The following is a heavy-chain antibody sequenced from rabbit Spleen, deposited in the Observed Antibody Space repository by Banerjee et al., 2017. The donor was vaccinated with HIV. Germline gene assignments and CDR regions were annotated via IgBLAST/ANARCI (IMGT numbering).Heavy chain of an antibody. D-gene: IGHD4-1*01. CDR2: IYAGSSGST. CDR1: GFSFSSSYW. V-gene: IGHV1S45*01. CDR3: VRGSAGSGWGYDL. J-gene: IGHJ3*01. Sequence: QEQLEESGGDLVKPEGSLTLTCTASGFSFSSSYWICWVRQAPGKGLEWIACIYAGSSGSTYYASWAKGRFTISKTSSTTMTLRMTSLTAADTATYFCVRGSAGSGWGYDLWGQGTLVTVS.